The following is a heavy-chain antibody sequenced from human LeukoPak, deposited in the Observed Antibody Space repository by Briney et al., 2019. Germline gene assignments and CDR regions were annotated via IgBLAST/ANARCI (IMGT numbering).Heavy chain of an antibody. V-gene: IGHV5-51*01. J-gene: IGHJ6*02. Sequence: GESLKISCKGSGYSFTSYWIGWVRQMPGKGLEWMGIIYPGDSDTRYSPSFQGQVTISADKSISTAYLQWSSPKASDTAMYYCARGDSSDSYEPYYYYYGMDVWGQGTTVTVSS. CDR2: IYPGDSDT. CDR3: ARGDSSDSYEPYYYYYGMDV. CDR1: GYSFTSYW. D-gene: IGHD3-22*01.